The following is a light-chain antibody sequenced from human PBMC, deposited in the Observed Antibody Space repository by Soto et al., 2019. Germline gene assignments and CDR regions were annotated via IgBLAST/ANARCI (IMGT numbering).Light chain of an antibody. V-gene: IGKV1-39*01. CDR3: QQDDT. J-gene: IGKJ3*01. CDR2: AAS. CDR1: QSISSY. Sequence: DIQMTQSPSSLSASVGDRVTITCRASQSISSYLNWYQQKPGKAPNLLIYAASSLQSGVPSRFSGSGSGTEFTLTISSLQSEDFAVYYCQQDDTFGPGTKVDF.